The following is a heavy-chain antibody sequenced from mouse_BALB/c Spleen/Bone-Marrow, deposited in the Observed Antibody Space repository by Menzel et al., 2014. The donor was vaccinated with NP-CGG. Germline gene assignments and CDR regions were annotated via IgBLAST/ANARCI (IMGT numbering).Heavy chain of an antibody. CDR1: GISITTGNYR. CDR2: IYYSGTI. Sequence: EVKLVESGPGLVKPSQTVSLPCTVTGISITTGNYRWSWIRQFPGNKLEWIGYIYYSGTITYNPSLTSRTTITRDTSKNQFFLEMNSLTAEDTATYYCARYGNYFDYWGRGTTLTVSS. D-gene: IGHD2-1*01. CDR3: ARYGNYFDY. V-gene: IGHV3-5*02. J-gene: IGHJ2*01.